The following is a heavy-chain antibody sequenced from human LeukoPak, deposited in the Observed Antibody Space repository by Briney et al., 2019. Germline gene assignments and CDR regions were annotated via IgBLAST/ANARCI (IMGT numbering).Heavy chain of an antibody. V-gene: IGHV3-9*01. J-gene: IGHJ4*02. CDR3: AKDMSSSGTLDY. Sequence: GGSLRLSCAASGFTFDDYAMHWVRQAPGKGLEWVSGISWNSGSIGYADSVKGRFTISRDNAKNSLYLQMNSLRAEDTALYYCAKDMSSSGTLDYWGQGALVTVSS. CDR1: GFTFDDYA. CDR2: ISWNSGSI. D-gene: IGHD3-22*01.